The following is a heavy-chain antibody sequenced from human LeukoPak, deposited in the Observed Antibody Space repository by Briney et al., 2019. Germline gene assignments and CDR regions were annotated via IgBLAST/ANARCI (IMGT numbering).Heavy chain of an antibody. J-gene: IGHJ4*02. D-gene: IGHD3-22*01. CDR2: VNPNSGGT. CDR1: GYTFTGYY. V-gene: IGHV1-2*02. Sequence: ASVKVSCKASGYTFTGYYMHWVRQAPGQGLEWMGWVNPNSGGTNYAQKFQGRVTMTRDTSISTAYMELSRLRSDDTAVYYCAKGYDSSGYPRYYFDYWGQGTLVTVSS. CDR3: AKGYDSSGYPRYYFDY.